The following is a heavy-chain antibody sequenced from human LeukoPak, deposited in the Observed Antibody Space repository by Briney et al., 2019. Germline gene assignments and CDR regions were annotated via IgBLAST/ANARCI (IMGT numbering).Heavy chain of an antibody. CDR3: TTRLQWTITFGGVIVFDY. Sequence: SVKVSCKASGGTFSSYAISWVRQAPGQGLEWMGRIIPILGIANYAQKFQGRVTITADKSTSTGYMELSSLRSEDTAVYYCTTRLQWTITFGGVIVFDYWGQGTLVTVSS. J-gene: IGHJ4*02. CDR2: IIPILGIA. D-gene: IGHD3-16*02. CDR1: GGTFSSYA. V-gene: IGHV1-69*04.